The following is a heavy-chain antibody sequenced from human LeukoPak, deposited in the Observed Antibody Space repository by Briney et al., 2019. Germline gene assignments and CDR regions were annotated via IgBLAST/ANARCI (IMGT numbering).Heavy chain of an antibody. V-gene: IGHV3-30*02. CDR2: IRYDGSNK. CDR3: AKDPSSSVGHFDY. Sequence: GVSLRLSCAASGFTFSSYGMHWVRQAPGKGLEWVAFIRYDGSNKYYADSVKGRFTISRDNSKNTLYLQMNSLRAEDTAVYYCAKDPSSSVGHFDYWGQGTLVTVSS. CDR1: GFTFSSYG. J-gene: IGHJ4*02. D-gene: IGHD6-19*01.